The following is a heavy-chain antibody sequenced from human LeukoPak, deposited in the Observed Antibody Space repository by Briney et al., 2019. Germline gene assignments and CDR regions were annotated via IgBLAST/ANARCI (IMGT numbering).Heavy chain of an antibody. Sequence: GGSLRLSCAASGFSFSSYWMNWVRQAPGKGLEWVSSISSSSSYIYYADSVKGRFTISRDNAKNSLYLQMNSLRAEDTAVYYCARDQDSSGFLDYWGQGTLVTVPS. CDR3: ARDQDSSGFLDY. CDR2: ISSSSSYI. J-gene: IGHJ4*02. V-gene: IGHV3-21*01. D-gene: IGHD6-19*01. CDR1: GFSFSSYW.